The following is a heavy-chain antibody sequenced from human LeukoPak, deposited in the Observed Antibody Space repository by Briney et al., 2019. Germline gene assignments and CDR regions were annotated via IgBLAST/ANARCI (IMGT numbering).Heavy chain of an antibody. Sequence: PSETLSLTCTVSGGSISSYYWSWIRQPPGKGLEWIGYIYYSGSTNYNPSLKSRVTISVDTSKNQFSLKLSSVTAADTAVYYCARVRYGDCCGYWGQGTLVTVSS. V-gene: IGHV4-59*01. D-gene: IGHD4-17*01. J-gene: IGHJ4*02. CDR2: IYYSGST. CDR3: ARVRYGDCCGY. CDR1: GGSISSYY.